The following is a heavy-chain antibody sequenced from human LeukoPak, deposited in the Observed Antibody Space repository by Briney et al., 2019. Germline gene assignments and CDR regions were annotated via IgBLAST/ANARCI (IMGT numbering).Heavy chain of an antibody. CDR3: AMGTFGDPLAL. J-gene: IGHJ4*02. Sequence: GGSLRLSCAASGVTFSSYSKNWVRQAPGKGLDWVSSISSSSSYIYYADSVKGRFTISRDNAKNSLYLQMNSLRAEDTAVYYCAMGTFGDPLALWGQGTLVTVSS. CDR2: ISSSSSYI. V-gene: IGHV3-21*01. D-gene: IGHD3-10*01. CDR1: GVTFSSYS.